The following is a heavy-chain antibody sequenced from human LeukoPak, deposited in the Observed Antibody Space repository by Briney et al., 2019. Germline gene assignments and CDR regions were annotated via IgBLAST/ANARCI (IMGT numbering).Heavy chain of an antibody. D-gene: IGHD6-19*01. Sequence: SETLSLTCAVYGGSFSGYYWSWIRQPPGKGLEWIGEINHSGSTNYNPSLKSRVTISVDTSKNQFFLKLSSVTAADTAVYYCARGHGVAVAGSQDFDYWGQGTLVTVSS. CDR3: ARGHGVAVAGSQDFDY. CDR2: INHSGST. J-gene: IGHJ4*02. V-gene: IGHV4-34*01. CDR1: GGSFSGYY.